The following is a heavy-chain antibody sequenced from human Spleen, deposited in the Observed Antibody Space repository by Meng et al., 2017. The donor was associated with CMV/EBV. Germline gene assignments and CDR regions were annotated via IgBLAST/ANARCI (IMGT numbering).Heavy chain of an antibody. D-gene: IGHD6-19*01. CDR3: AREQWLEYYFDY. CDR1: GYTFTGYY. CDR2: INPNTGVT. V-gene: IGHV1-2*06. J-gene: IGHJ4*02. Sequence: ASVKVSCKASGYTFTGYYIHWVRQAPGQGLEWMGRINPNTGVTNYAQKFQGRVTMTRDTSISTAYMELSRLRSDDTAVYYCAREQWLEYYFDYWGQGTLVTVSS.